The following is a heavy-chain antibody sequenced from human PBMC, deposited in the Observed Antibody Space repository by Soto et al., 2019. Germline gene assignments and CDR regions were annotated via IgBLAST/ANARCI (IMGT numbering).Heavy chain of an antibody. CDR3: ASNYAYAEGYYFYGIDV. CDR1: GFHFRNYW. CDR2: VNSDGDTT. D-gene: IGHD3-16*01. J-gene: IGHJ6*02. Sequence: GGSLRLSCAASGFHFRNYWMHWVRQAPGKGLVWVSRVNSDGDTTYYADSVKGRFTISRDNAKNTLHLQMNSLGAEDTAVYYCASNYAYAEGYYFYGIDVWGQGTTVTVSS. V-gene: IGHV3-74*01.